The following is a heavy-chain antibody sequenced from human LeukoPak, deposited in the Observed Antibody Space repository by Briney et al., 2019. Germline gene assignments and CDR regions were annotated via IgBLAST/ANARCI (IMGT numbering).Heavy chain of an antibody. V-gene: IGHV3-48*01. CDR3: ASGEYYYDSSGYYPAHFDY. Sequence: GGSLRLSCAASGFTFSSYSMNWVRQAPGKGPEWVSYISSSSSTIYYGDSVKGRFTISRDNGKNSLYLQMNSLRAEDTAVYYCASGEYYYDSSGYYPAHFDYWGQGTLVTVSS. D-gene: IGHD3-22*01. CDR1: GFTFSSYS. J-gene: IGHJ4*02. CDR2: ISSSSSTI.